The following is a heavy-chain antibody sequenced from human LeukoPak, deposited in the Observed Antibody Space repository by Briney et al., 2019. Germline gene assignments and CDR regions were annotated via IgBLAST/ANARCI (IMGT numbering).Heavy chain of an antibody. CDR1: GFTFSSYA. CDR3: AKGGSSSLNWFDP. D-gene: IGHD3-16*01. J-gene: IGHJ5*02. Sequence: GGSLRLSCAASGFTFSSYAINWVRQAPGEGLGWVSAISGSGGSTYYADSVKGRFTISRDNSKNTVYLQMNSLRAEDTAVYYCAKGGSSSLNWFDPWGQGTLVTVSS. V-gene: IGHV3-23*01. CDR2: ISGSGGST.